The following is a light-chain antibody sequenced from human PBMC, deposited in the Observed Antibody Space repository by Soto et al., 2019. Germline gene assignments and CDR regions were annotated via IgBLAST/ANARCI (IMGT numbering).Light chain of an antibody. CDR3: TSYTSTSTPYV. J-gene: IGLJ1*01. V-gene: IGLV2-14*01. Sequence: QSVLTQPASVSGSPGQSITISCAGTSSDVGRYTYVSWYQQHPGKAPKLIIYDVYNRPSGVSTRFSGSKSGNTASLTISGLLAEDEADFYCTSYTSTSTPYVFGGGTKVTVL. CDR2: DVY. CDR1: SSDVGRYTY.